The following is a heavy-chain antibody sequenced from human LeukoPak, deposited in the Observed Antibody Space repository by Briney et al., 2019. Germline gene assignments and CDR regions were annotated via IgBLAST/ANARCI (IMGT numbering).Heavy chain of an antibody. D-gene: IGHD5-18*01. CDR1: GHTLPELS. J-gene: IGHJ4*02. CDR3: ATADTGSYFDY. Sequence: PSVKLSRNVSGHTLPELSMHWVRQAPRKGLEWMGGFHPEDGETIYAQKFQGRVTMTEDTSTDTAYMELSSLRSEDTAVYYCATADTGSYFDYWGQGTLVTVSS. V-gene: IGHV1-24*01. CDR2: FHPEDGET.